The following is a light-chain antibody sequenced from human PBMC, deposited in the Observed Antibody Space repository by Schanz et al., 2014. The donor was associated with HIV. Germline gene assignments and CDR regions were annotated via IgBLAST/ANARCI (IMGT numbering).Light chain of an antibody. CDR2: GAS. CDR1: QSVGRRV. V-gene: IGKV3-20*01. Sequence: EIVMTQSPATLSVSPGERATLSCRASQSVGRRVTWYQQKPGQPPRLLIYGASSRATGIPDRFTGSGSGTDFTLTISRLEPEDFAVYYCQQYGSSPRTFGQGTKLEIK. J-gene: IGKJ2*01. CDR3: QQYGSSPRT.